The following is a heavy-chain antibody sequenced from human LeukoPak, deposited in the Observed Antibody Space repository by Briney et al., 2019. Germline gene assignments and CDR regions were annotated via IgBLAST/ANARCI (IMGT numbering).Heavy chain of an antibody. CDR2: INPNSSGT. Sequence: ASVKVSCKASGYTFTGYYIHWVRQAPGQGLEGVGWINPNSSGTNYGQKFQGRVTMTRDTSISTAYMEMSRLRSDDTAVYYCARGGSGSYFSWLDPWGQGTLVTVSS. J-gene: IGHJ5*02. CDR1: GYTFTGYY. CDR3: ARGGSGSYFSWLDP. D-gene: IGHD3-10*01. V-gene: IGHV1-2*02.